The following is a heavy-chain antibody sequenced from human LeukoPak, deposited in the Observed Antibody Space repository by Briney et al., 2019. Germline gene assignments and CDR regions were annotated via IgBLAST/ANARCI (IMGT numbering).Heavy chain of an antibody. J-gene: IGHJ4*02. V-gene: IGHV4-59*08. CDR1: GDSISSYY. D-gene: IGHD2/OR15-2a*01. CDR3: ARGFYSEPFDY. CDR2: IYFSGST. Sequence: SETLSLTCTVSGDSISSYYWNWIRQPPGKGPEWIGYIYFSGSTNYNPPFKSRVTMSVDTSKNQFSLKLSSVTAADTAVYYCARGFYSEPFDYWGQGILVTVSS.